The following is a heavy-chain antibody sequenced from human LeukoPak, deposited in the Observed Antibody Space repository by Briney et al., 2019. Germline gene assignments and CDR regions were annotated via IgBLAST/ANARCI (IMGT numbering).Heavy chain of an antibody. J-gene: IGHJ4*02. CDR2: IYPGDSDT. CDR3: ARMIGLGEVSPYFDY. D-gene: IGHD3-16*02. Sequence: GESLKISCKGSGYSFTSYWIGWVRQMPGKGLEWMGIIYPGDSDTRYSPSFQGQVTISVDKSISTAYLQWSSLKASDTAMYYCARMIGLGEVSPYFDYWGQGSLVTVSS. CDR1: GYSFTSYW. V-gene: IGHV5-51*01.